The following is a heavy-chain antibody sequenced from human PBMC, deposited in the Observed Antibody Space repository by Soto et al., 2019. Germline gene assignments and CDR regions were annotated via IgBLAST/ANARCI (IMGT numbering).Heavy chain of an antibody. J-gene: IGHJ5*02. CDR3: AREDGYSYGVPSWFDP. V-gene: IGHV3-30-3*01. D-gene: IGHD5-18*01. Sequence: AGGSLRLSCAASGFTFSSYAMHWVRQAPGKGLEWVAVISYDGSNKYYADSVKGRFTISRDNSKNTLYLQMNSLRAEDTAVYYCAREDGYSYGVPSWFDPWGQGTLVTVSS. CDR2: ISYDGSNK. CDR1: GFTFSSYA.